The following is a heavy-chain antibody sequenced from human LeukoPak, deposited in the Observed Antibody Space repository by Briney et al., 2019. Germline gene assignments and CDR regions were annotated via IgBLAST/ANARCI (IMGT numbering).Heavy chain of an antibody. V-gene: IGHV1-69*01. CDR2: IIPIFGTA. D-gene: IGHD3-22*01. J-gene: IGHJ4*02. Sequence: SVKVSCKASGGTFSSHAISWVRQAPGQGLEWMGGIIPIFGTADYAQKFQGRVTITADESTSTAYMELSSLRSEDTAVYYCAREPIVVGPKGYFDYWGQGTLVTVSS. CDR3: AREPIVVGPKGYFDY. CDR1: GGTFSSHA.